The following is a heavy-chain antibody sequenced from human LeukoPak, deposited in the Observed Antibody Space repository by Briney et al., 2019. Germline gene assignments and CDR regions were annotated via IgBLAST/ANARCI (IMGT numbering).Heavy chain of an antibody. D-gene: IGHD3-9*01. J-gene: IGHJ3*02. CDR1: GRTFSSYA. V-gene: IGHV1-69*01. Sequence: SVTVSCKASGRTFSSYAISWVRQAPGQGLEWMGGIIPIFGTANYAQKFQGRVTITADESTSTAYMGLSSLRSEDTAVYYCARDYGAYYDILTGHSGAFDIWGQGTMVTVSS. CDR2: IIPIFGTA. CDR3: ARDYGAYYDILTGHSGAFDI.